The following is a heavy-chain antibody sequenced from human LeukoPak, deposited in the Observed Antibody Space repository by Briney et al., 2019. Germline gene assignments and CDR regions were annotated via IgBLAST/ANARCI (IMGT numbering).Heavy chain of an antibody. V-gene: IGHV4-4*07. D-gene: IGHD3-10*01. CDR3: ARDGYYYGSGSYSDY. Sequence: SETLSLTCTVSGGSISSYYWSWIRQPAGKGLEWIGRIYTSGSTNYNPSLKSRVTMSVDTSKNQFSLKLNSVTAADTAVYFCARDGYYYGSGSYSDYWGQGTLVTVSS. J-gene: IGHJ4*02. CDR1: GGSISSYY. CDR2: IYTSGST.